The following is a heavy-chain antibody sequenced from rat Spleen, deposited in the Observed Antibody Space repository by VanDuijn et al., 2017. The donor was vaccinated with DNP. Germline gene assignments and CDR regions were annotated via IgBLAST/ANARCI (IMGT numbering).Heavy chain of an antibody. D-gene: IGHD4-3*01. J-gene: IGHJ2*01. Sequence: EVQLVESGGGLVQPGRSLKLSCAASGFTFSAYYMAWVRQAPAKGLEWVAYIGSPAYAPYYGDSVKGRFTISRDNAKSTLYLQMNSLRSEEMATYYCVRWNSGHFDYWGQGVMVTVSS. CDR1: GFTFSAYY. V-gene: IGHV5-22*01. CDR3: VRWNSGHFDY. CDR2: IGSPAYAP.